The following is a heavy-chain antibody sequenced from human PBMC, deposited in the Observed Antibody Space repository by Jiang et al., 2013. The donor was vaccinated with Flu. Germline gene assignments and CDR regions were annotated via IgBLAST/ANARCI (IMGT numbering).Heavy chain of an antibody. CDR1: GGSISSGSYY. D-gene: IGHD5-12*01. V-gene: IGHV4-61*02. CDR3: ARDMWMYDVFDI. CDR2: IYTSGTT. Sequence: GPGLVKPSQTLSLTCTVSGGSISSGSYYWSWIRQPAGKGLEWIGRIYTSGTTNYNPSLKSRVTISVDTSKNQFSLNLSSVTAADTAVYYCARDMWMYDVFDIWGQGTMVTVSS. J-gene: IGHJ3*02.